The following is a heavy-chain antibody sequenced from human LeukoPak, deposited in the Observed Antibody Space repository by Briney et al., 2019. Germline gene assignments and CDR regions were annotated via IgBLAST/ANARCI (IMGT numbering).Heavy chain of an antibody. V-gene: IGHV3-21*01. CDR3: SGGDAAMPDAFDI. Sequence: GGSLRLSCAASGFSFSNYGMDWVRQAPGKGLEWVSSISTSSSYIFYADSVKGRFTISRDNAKNSLYLQMDSLRADDTAVYYCSGGDAAMPDAFDIWGQGTTVTVSS. J-gene: IGHJ3*02. CDR2: ISTSSSYI. D-gene: IGHD5-18*01. CDR1: GFSFSNYG.